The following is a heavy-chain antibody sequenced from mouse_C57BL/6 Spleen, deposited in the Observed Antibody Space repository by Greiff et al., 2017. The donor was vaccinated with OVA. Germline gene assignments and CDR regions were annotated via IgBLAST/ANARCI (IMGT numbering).Heavy chain of an antibody. Sequence: QVQLKQSGPELVKPGASVKISCKASGYAFSSSWMNWVKQRPGKGLEWIGRIYPGDGDTNYNGKFKGKATLTADKSSSTAYMQLSSLTSEDSAVYFCARCPTTSPSLDVWGTGTTVTVSS. V-gene: IGHV1-82*01. CDR1: GYAFSSSW. CDR2: IYPGDGDT. J-gene: IGHJ1*03. D-gene: IGHD2-1*01. CDR3: ARCPTTSPSLDV.